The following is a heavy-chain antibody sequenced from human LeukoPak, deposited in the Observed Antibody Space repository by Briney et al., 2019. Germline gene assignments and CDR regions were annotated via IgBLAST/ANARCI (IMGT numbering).Heavy chain of an antibody. CDR1: GFTFSSYW. J-gene: IGHJ1*01. D-gene: IGHD3-22*01. Sequence: GGSLRLSCAASGFTFSSYWMSWVRQAPGKGLEWVANIKQDGSEKYYVDSVKGRFTISRDDAKNSLYLQMNRLRAEDTAVYYCARRYSASYYDSSGYPAEYFQHWGQGTLVTVSS. V-gene: IGHV3-7*01. CDR2: IKQDGSEK. CDR3: ARRYSASYYDSSGYPAEYFQH.